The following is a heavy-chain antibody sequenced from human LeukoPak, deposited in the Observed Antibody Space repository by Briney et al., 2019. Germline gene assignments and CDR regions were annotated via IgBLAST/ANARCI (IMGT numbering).Heavy chain of an antibody. CDR1: GYSFTNYW. CDR3: ARRLYSAGVRSGFDY. D-gene: IGHD1-26*01. V-gene: IGHV5-51*01. CDR2: IYPGDSDT. J-gene: IGHJ4*02. Sequence: GESLKISCKGSGYSFTNYWIGWVRQMPGKGLEWMGIIYPGDSDTKYSPSFQGQVTISADKSISTAYLQWSSLKASDTAMYYCARRLYSAGVRSGFDYWGQGTLVTVSS.